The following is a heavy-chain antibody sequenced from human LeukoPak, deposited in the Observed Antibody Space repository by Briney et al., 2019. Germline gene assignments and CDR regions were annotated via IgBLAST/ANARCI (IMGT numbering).Heavy chain of an antibody. CDR1: GYSISSGYY. J-gene: IGHJ4*02. V-gene: IGHV4-38-2*02. Sequence: SETLSLTCTVSGYSISSGYYWGWIRQPPGKGLEWIGGINHSGSTNYNPSLKSRVAISVDTSKNQFSLKLSSVTAADTAVYYCARPRVRGIIIRGFDYWGQGTLVTVSS. CDR3: ARPRVRGIIIRGFDY. CDR2: INHSGST. D-gene: IGHD3-10*01.